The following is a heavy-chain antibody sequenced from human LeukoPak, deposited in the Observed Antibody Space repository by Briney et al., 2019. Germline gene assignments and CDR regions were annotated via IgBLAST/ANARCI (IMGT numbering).Heavy chain of an antibody. V-gene: IGHV1-24*01. D-gene: IGHD2/OR15-2a*01. CDR3: ATGGPLLHRVYYFDY. CDR2: FDPEDGET. CDR1: GYTLTELS. Sequence: ASVKVSCKVSGYTLTELSMHWVRQAPGKGLEWMGGFDPEDGETIYAQKFQGRVTMTEDTSTDTAYMELSSLRSEDTAVYYCATGGPLLHRVYYFDYWGQGTLVTVSS. J-gene: IGHJ4*02.